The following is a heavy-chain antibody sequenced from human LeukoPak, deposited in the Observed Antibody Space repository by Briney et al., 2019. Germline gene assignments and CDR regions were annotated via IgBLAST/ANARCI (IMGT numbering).Heavy chain of an antibody. J-gene: IGHJ4*02. CDR1: GLNLRAYW. D-gene: IGHD6-13*01. CDR2: INNDGSDT. Sequence: QTGGSLRLSCAAAGLNLRAYWMYWVRQVPGKGPVWVSFINNDGSDTNYADSVKGRFTVSRDNAENTLYLQMNSLRAEDTAVYYCARDATALRSSSWYGYWGQGTLVTVSS. V-gene: IGHV3-74*01. CDR3: ARDATALRSSSWYGY.